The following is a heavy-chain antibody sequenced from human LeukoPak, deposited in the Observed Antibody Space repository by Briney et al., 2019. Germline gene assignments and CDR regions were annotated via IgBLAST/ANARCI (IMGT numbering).Heavy chain of an antibody. J-gene: IGHJ4*02. CDR1: GYTFTGYY. D-gene: IGHD6-13*01. CDR2: INPNSGGT. V-gene: IGHV1-2*02. CDR3: ASTEIPIAAAGTGDY. Sequence: GASVKVSCKASGYTFTGYYMHWVRQAPGQGLEWMGWINPNSGGTNYAQKFQGRVTMTRDTSISTAYMELSRLRSDDTAVYYCASTEIPIAAAGTGDYWGQGTLVTVSS.